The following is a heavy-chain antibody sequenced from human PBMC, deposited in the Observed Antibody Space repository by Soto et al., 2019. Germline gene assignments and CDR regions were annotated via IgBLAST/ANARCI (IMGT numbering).Heavy chain of an antibody. D-gene: IGHD2-15*01. J-gene: IGHJ3*02. Sequence: SETLSLTCSVSGGSISSYYWSWIRQPPGKGLEWIAYIYYSGTSYNPSLKSRVSISLDTSKNQFSLKLSSVTAADTAVYYCARTYVVSGPNSGGYAFDIWGQGTMVTVSS. CDR1: GGSISSYY. V-gene: IGHV4-59*01. CDR2: IYYSGT. CDR3: ARTYVVSGPNSGGYAFDI.